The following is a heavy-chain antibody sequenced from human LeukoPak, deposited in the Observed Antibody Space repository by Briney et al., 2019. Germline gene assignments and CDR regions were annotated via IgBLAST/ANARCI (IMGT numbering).Heavy chain of an antibody. V-gene: IGHV3-7*01. CDR1: GFTFNTYW. D-gene: IGHD2-2*01. CDR2: IKQDGSEK. J-gene: IGHJ3*02. Sequence: GGSLRLSCAASGFTFNTYWMSWVRQAPGKGLEWVANIKQDGSEKYYVDSVKGRFTISRDNAKNSLYLQMNSLRAEDTAVYYCVGYGVGVPGARDGFDIWGQGTMVTVSS. CDR3: VGYGVGVPGARDGFDI.